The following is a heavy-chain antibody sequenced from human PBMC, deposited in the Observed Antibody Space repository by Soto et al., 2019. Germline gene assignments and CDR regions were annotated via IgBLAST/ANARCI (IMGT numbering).Heavy chain of an antibody. D-gene: IGHD1-7*01. CDR1: GFTFSSYG. V-gene: IGHV3-30*18. Sequence: PGGSLRLSCAASGFTFSSYGMHWVRQAPGKGLEWVAVISYDGSNKYYADSVKGRFTISRDNSKNTLYLQMNSLRAEDTAVYYCAKGTRTSTTGPCFEPWGQGTLVTVSS. CDR3: AKGTRTSTTGPCFEP. CDR2: ISYDGSNK. J-gene: IGHJ5*02.